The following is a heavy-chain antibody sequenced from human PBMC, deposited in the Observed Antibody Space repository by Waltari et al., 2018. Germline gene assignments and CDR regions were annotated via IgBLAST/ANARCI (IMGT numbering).Heavy chain of an antibody. CDR1: GYTFTGYY. D-gene: IGHD1-1*01. CDR2: INPKRGGK. J-gene: IGHJ6*02. CDR3: ARGNDYYYGMDV. V-gene: IGHV1-2*02. Sequence: QVQLVQSGAEVKKPGASVKVSCKASGYTFTGYYMHWVRQAPGQGLEWMGWINPKRGGKNYEQKLQGRVTMTREAASSTAYRERSRLRSDDTAVYYCARGNDYYYGMDVWGQGTTVTVSS.